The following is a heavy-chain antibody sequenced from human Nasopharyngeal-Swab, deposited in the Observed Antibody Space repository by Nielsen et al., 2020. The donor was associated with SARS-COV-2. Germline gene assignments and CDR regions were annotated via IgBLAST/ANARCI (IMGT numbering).Heavy chain of an antibody. D-gene: IGHD3-10*01. CDR3: ARVRRPMVRGVHSNWFDP. Sequence: SETLSLTCTVSGGSISSYYWSWIRQPPGKGLEWIGEINHSGSTNYNPSLKSRVTISVDTSKNQFSLKLSSVTAADTAVYYCARVRRPMVRGVHSNWFDPWGQGTLVTVSS. CDR1: GGSISSYY. CDR2: INHSGST. J-gene: IGHJ5*02. V-gene: IGHV4-34*01.